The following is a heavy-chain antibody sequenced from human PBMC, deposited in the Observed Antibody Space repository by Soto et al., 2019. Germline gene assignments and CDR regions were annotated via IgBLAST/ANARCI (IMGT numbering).Heavy chain of an antibody. CDR2: IKSDGSRT. J-gene: IGHJ4*02. D-gene: IGHD3-10*01. V-gene: IGHV3-74*03. CDR3: ARDEGVAMVRGYDS. Sequence: GGSLRLSCEASGFTFSNYWMHWVRQAPGKGLVWVSGIKSDGSRTTYADSVKGRFTSSRDNAKSTLYLQMNSLEAEDTAVYYCARDEGVAMVRGYDSWGQGTLVTVSS. CDR1: GFTFSNYW.